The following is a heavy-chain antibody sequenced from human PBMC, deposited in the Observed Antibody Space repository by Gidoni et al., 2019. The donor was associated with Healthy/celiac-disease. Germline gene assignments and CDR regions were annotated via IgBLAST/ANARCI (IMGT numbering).Heavy chain of an antibody. J-gene: IGHJ5*02. CDR2: ISGSRGST. V-gene: IGHV3-23*01. CDR3: ATGGDGSGSYYNLFDP. D-gene: IGHD3-10*01. Sequence: EVQLLESGGSWRQQRGSLRLSWAAPGFSYSTYAMCWVRQSPGQGLEGVSAISGSRGSTSYADSVKVRFTISRDNSKNTLYLQMHSLIAADTAVYYCATGGDGSGSYYNLFDPWGQGTLVTVSS. CDR1: GFSYSTYA.